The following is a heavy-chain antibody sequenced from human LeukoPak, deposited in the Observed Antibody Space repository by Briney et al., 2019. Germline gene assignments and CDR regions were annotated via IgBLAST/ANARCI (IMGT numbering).Heavy chain of an antibody. J-gene: IGHJ6*03. Sequence: SVKVSCKASGGTFTSYAISWVRQAPGQGVEWMGGIIPIFGTANYAQKFQGRVTITTDESTSTAYMELSSLRSEDTAVYYCARGVPAAPVEYYYYYMDVWGKGTTVTVSS. CDR3: ARGVPAAPVEYYYYYMDV. CDR2: IIPIFGTA. CDR1: GGTFTSYA. V-gene: IGHV1-69*05. D-gene: IGHD2-2*01.